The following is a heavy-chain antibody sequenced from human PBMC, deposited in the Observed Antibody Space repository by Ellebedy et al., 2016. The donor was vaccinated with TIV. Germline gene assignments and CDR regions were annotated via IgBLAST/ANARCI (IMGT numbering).Heavy chain of an antibody. CDR1: GGSISSYY. D-gene: IGHD4-17*01. CDR3: ARVPDYEDGFDY. CDR2: IYYSGST. J-gene: IGHJ4*02. Sequence: MPSDTLSLTCTVSGGSISSYYWSWIRQLPGKGLVWIGYIYYSGSTNYNPSLKSRVTISVDTSKNQFSLKLSSVTAADTAVFYCARVPDYEDGFDYWGQGTLVTVSS. V-gene: IGHV4-59*08.